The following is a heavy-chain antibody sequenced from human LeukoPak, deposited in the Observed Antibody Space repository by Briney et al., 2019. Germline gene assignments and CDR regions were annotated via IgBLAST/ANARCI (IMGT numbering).Heavy chain of an antibody. J-gene: IGHJ4*02. CDR3: ARQYSGSLLFFEY. Sequence: PGGSLRLSCAASGFTVSNNYMSWVRQAPGKGLEWVSVIYSGGSTYYADSVKGRFTISRDNSKNTLYLQMNSLRAEDTAVYYCARQYSGSLLFFEYWGQGSLVTVSS. V-gene: IGHV3-66*04. D-gene: IGHD1-26*01. CDR2: IYSGGST. CDR1: GFTVSNNY.